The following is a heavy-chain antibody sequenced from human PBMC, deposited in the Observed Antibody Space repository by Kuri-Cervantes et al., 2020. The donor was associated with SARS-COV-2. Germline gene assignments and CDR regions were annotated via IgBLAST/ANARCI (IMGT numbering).Heavy chain of an antibody. CDR3: ARDGRITIFGVAPFPTGHYGMDV. CDR2: ISYDGSNK. D-gene: IGHD3-3*01. V-gene: IGHV3-30*03. J-gene: IGHJ6*02. CDR1: GFTFSSYV. Sequence: GESLKISCAASGFTFSSYVMHWVRQAPGKGLEWVAVISYDGSNKYYADSVKGRFTISRDNSKTTLYLQMNSLRAEDTAVYYCARDGRITIFGVAPFPTGHYGMDVWGQGTTVTVSS.